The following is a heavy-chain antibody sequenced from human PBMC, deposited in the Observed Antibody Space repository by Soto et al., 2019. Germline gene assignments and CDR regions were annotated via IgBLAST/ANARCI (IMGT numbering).Heavy chain of an antibody. CDR1: GGSISSGGYY. CDR3: ARARNWNEWYFDL. V-gene: IGHV4-31*03. Sequence: QVQLQESGPGLVKPSQTLSLTCTVSGGSISSGGYYWSWIRQHPGKGLEWIGYIYYSGSTYYNPSLKSRVTISVDTYKNQFSLKLSSVTAADTAVYYCARARNWNEWYFDLWGRGTLVTVSS. CDR2: IYYSGST. J-gene: IGHJ2*01. D-gene: IGHD1-20*01.